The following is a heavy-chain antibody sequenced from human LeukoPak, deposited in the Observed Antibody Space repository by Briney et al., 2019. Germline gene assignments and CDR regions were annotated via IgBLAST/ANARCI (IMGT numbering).Heavy chain of an antibody. CDR1: GGSFSGYY. CDR2: INHSGST. D-gene: IGHD3-22*01. J-gene: IGHJ4*02. Sequence: PSETLSLTCAVYGGSFSGYYWSWIRQPPGKGLEWIGGINHSGSTNYNPSLKSRVTISVDTSKNQFSLKLSSVTAADTAVYYCARGTSYYYDSSGYYFWGQGTLVTVSS. V-gene: IGHV4-34*01. CDR3: ARGTSYYYDSSGYYF.